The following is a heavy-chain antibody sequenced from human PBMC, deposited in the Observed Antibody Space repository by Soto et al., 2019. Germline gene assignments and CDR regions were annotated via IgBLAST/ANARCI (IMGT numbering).Heavy chain of an antibody. V-gene: IGHV1-69*01. D-gene: IGHD5-18*01. Sequence: QVQLVQSGAEVKKPGSSVQVSCKASGGTFSSYAISWVRQAPGQGLEWMGGIIPIFGTANYAQKFQGRVTITADESTSTAYMELSRLRSEDTAVYYCARDLGRLLHALYYYGMDVWGQGTTVTVSS. CDR2: IIPIFGTA. CDR3: ARDLGRLLHALYYYGMDV. J-gene: IGHJ6*02. CDR1: GGTFSSYA.